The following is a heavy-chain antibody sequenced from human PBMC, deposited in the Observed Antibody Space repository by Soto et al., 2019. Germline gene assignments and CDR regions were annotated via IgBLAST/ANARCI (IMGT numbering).Heavy chain of an antibody. CDR1: GSSVSSSDYY. Sequence: PSETLSLTCSVSGSSVSSSDYYWAWLRQPPGKGLEWIGSMLYSGLTYYNPSLKSRVTLSVDPSKNQFSVRLNSVTAANTALYYCAPLSVSLSGPYGIHVWGQGTTVTVSS. V-gene: IGHV4-39*01. CDR2: MLYSGLT. CDR3: APLSVSLSGPYGIHV. D-gene: IGHD2-15*01. J-gene: IGHJ6*02.